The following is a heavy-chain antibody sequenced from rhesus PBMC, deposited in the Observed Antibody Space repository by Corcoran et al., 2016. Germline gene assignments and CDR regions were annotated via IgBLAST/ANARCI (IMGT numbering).Heavy chain of an antibody. CDR1: GGSISSNY. V-gene: IGHV4S11*01. J-gene: IGHJ4*01. CDR2: IYGSGSHP. D-gene: IGHD3-3*01. CDR3: AREIFEVVMFDY. Sequence: QVQLQESGPGLVKPLETLSLTCAVAGGSISSNYWSWIRQPRGKGLELIEYIYGSGSHPTYNPSLKSRVTLSVDTSKDQFSLKLSSVTAADTAVYCCAREIFEVVMFDYWGQGVLVTVSS.